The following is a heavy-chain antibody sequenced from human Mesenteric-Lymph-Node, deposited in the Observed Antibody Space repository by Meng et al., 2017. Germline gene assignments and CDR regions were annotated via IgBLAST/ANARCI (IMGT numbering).Heavy chain of an antibody. J-gene: IGHJ4*02. CDR3: AKEGYSTGWVDY. V-gene: IGHV3-23*01. CDR2: ISGSGGST. CDR1: GFTFSSYD. D-gene: IGHD6-19*01. Sequence: GGSLRLSCAASGFTFSSYDMSWVRQAPGKRLEWVSTISGSGGSTYYGDAVKGRFTISRDNSKNTVDLQMDSLRVDDSAVYYCAKEGYSTGWVDYWGQGTLVTVSS.